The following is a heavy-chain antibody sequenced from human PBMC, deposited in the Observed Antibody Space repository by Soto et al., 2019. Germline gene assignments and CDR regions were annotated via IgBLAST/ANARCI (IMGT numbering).Heavy chain of an antibody. CDR1: GVSISSGKW. D-gene: IGHD3-10*01. CDR2: IFHDGTA. Sequence: PSETLSLTCAVSGVSISSGKWWTWVRQTPQRGLGYIGEIFHDGTANYYPSFERRVAISVDTSKNQFSLKLTSVTAADTAIYFCARLVYDTRLNYMYFDFWGQGALVTVSS. V-gene: IGHV4-4*02. CDR3: ARLVYDTRLNYMYFDF. J-gene: IGHJ4*02.